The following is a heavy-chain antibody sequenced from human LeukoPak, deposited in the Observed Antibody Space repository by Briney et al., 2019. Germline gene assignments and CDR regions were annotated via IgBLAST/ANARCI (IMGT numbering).Heavy chain of an antibody. J-gene: IGHJ1*01. V-gene: IGHV4-39*01. CDR2: MFYSGST. CDR3: ARHGGRVGASFQR. D-gene: IGHD1-26*01. Sequence: SDTVSLPCTLSSGFISSSSYYWGWSRQPPGEGVVWIGSMFYSGSTYYNPSLKSRVTISVDTSKNQFSLRLSSVTAADTAVYYCARHGGRVGASFQRWGQGTLVTVSS. CDR1: SGFISSSSYY.